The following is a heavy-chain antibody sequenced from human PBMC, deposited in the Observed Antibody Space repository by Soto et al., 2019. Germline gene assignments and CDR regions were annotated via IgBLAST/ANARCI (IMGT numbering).Heavy chain of an antibody. CDR1: GGSISSYY. J-gene: IGHJ5*02. D-gene: IGHD5-12*01. V-gene: IGHV4-4*07. CDR2: IYTSGST. Sequence: PSETLSLTCTVSGGSISSYYWSWIRQPAGKGLEWIGRIYTSGSTNYNPSLKSRVTMSVDTSKNQFSLKLSSVTAADTAVYYCAREDSRGWREGWFVPWGPGTLVTVSS. CDR3: AREDSRGWREGWFVP.